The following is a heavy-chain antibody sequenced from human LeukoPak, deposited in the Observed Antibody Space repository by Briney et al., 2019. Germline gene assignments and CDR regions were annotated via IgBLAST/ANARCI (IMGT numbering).Heavy chain of an antibody. CDR2: ISSSSSYI. Sequence: PGGSLRLSRAASGFTLSSYTMAWVRQAPGKGLEWVSSISSSSSYIYYADSVKGRFTISRDNAKNSLYLQMNSLRAEDTAVYYCARDGSGYSDPVDYWGQGTLVTVSS. CDR3: ARDGSGYSDPVDY. CDR1: GFTLSSYT. D-gene: IGHD3-22*01. J-gene: IGHJ4*02. V-gene: IGHV3-21*01.